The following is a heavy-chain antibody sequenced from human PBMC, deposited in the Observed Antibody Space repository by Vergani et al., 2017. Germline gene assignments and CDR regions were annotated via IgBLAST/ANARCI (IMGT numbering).Heavy chain of an antibody. V-gene: IGHV1-2*02. CDR2: INPNSGGT. D-gene: IGHD5-24*01. Sequence: QVQLVQSGAEVKKPGASVKVSCKASGYTFTGYYMHWVRQAPGQGLEWMGWINPNSGGTNYAQKFQGRVTMTRDTSISTAYMELSRLRSDDTAVYYCARDTFGWDGYHYEWNPDYYFDYWGQGTLVTVSS. CDR1: GYTFTGYY. CDR3: ARDTFGWDGYHYEWNPDYYFDY. J-gene: IGHJ4*02.